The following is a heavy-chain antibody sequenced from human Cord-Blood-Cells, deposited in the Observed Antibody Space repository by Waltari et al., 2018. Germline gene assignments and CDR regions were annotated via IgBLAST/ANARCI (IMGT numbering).Heavy chain of an antibody. CDR2: IDPNSGGT. V-gene: IGHV1-2*04. CDR3: ARDIGKNGDYLYYYGMDV. D-gene: IGHD7-27*01. CDR1: GYTFTGYY. J-gene: IGHJ6*02. Sequence: QVQLVQSGAEVKKPGASVKVSCKASGYTFTGYYMHWVRQAPGQGLEWMGWIDPNSGGTNYAKKFQGWGTMTRDTAISTAYRELSRLRSDDTAVYYCARDIGKNGDYLYYYGMDVWGQGTTVTVSS.